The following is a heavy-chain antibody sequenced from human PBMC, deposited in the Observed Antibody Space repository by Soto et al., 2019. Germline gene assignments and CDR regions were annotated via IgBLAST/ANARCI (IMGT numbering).Heavy chain of an antibody. CDR1: GFSFSAYA. V-gene: IGHV3-30-3*01. CDR3: VRARQNLVVNEYFQY. CDR2: ISYDETTT. D-gene: IGHD2-8*02. Sequence: QVQLVESGGGVVQPGRSLRLSCAASGFSFSAYAIHWVRQAPGKGLEWVALISYDETTTYYAGSVKGRFTISRDNSKNTLYLQMNSRSSEDTAVYYCVRARQNLVVNEYFQYWGQGTLVIVSS. J-gene: IGHJ1*01.